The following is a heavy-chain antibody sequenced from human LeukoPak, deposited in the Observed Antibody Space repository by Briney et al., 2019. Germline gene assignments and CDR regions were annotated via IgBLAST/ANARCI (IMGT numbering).Heavy chain of an antibody. CDR2: INPSSGGT. D-gene: IGHD7-27*01. Sequence: ASVKVSCKASGGTFSSYAISWVRQAPGQGLEWLGWINPSSGGTNYALKFKNWVTLTRDTSISTAYVEVTRLRSDDTAVYFCARGLGPGDYFDYWGQGSLVTVSS. CDR1: GGTFSSYA. J-gene: IGHJ4*02. V-gene: IGHV1-2*04. CDR3: ARGLGPGDYFDY.